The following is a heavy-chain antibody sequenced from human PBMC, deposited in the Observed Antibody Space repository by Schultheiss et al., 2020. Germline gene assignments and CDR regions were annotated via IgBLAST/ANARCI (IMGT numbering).Heavy chain of an antibody. Sequence: WGSLRLSCAASGFTVSSNYMSWVRQAPGKGLEWVAVISYDGSNKYYADSVKGRFTISRDNAKNTLYLQMNDLRAEDTALYYCARDGKVAAIGGYYLDYWGRGTLVTVSS. J-gene: IGHJ4*02. CDR1: GFTVSSNY. V-gene: IGHV3-30*03. D-gene: IGHD3-16*01. CDR2: ISYDGSNK. CDR3: ARDGKVAAIGGYYLDY.